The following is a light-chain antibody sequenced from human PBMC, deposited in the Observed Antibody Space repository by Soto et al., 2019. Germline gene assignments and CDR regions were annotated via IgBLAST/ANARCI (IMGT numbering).Light chain of an antibody. CDR3: QLYGT. CDR1: HSAPSSN. J-gene: IGKJ3*01. Sequence: EIVVTQSTGTLSLSTGERVTLSCRTSHSAPSSNLAWYQQKPGQAPRLLIYGASRRAAGVPDRFSGSGSGTDFTRTVTRLEPEEFAVDFCQLYGTFGPGTKVYLK. V-gene: IGKV3-20*01. CDR2: GAS.